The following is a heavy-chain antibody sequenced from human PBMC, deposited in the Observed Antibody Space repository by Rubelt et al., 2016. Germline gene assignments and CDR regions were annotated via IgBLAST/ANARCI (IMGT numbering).Heavy chain of an antibody. D-gene: IGHD4-23*01. Sequence: EVQLVQSGAEVKKPGESLRISCKGSGYSFTSYWISWVRQMPGKGLEWMGRVDPSASYTNYSPSVQGKGTISADKSISTAYLQWSSRKASDTAMYYCARHAGDGGNSEDWFDPWGQGTLVTVSS. CDR2: VDPSASYT. J-gene: IGHJ5*02. CDR3: ARHAGDGGNSEDWFDP. CDR1: GYSFTSYW. V-gene: IGHV5-10-1*01.